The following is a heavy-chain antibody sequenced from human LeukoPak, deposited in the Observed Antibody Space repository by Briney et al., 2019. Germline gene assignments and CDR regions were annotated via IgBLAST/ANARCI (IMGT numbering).Heavy chain of an antibody. CDR2: IYHSGST. Sequence: SETLSLTCSVSGNSISSAYYWAWFRQPPGKGLEWIGSIYHSGSTYYNPSLKSRVTISVDTSKNQFSLKLSSVTAADTAVYYCARVAGGYCSGGSCFHRLYYYYYYMDVWGKGTTVTVSS. J-gene: IGHJ6*03. V-gene: IGHV4-38-2*02. CDR3: ARVAGGYCSGGSCFHRLYYYYYYMDV. CDR1: GNSISSAYY. D-gene: IGHD2-15*01.